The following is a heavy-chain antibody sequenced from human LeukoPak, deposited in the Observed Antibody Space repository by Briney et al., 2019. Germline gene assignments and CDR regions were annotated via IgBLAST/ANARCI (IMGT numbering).Heavy chain of an antibody. Sequence: ASVKVSCKASGGTFSSYAISWVRQAPGQGLEWMGRIIPILGIANYAQKFQGRVTITADKSTSTAYMELSSLRSEDTAVYYCARSGAGETENYWGQGPLVTVSS. CDR3: ARSGAGETENY. J-gene: IGHJ4*02. D-gene: IGHD6-13*01. V-gene: IGHV1-69*04. CDR2: IIPILGIA. CDR1: GGTFSSYA.